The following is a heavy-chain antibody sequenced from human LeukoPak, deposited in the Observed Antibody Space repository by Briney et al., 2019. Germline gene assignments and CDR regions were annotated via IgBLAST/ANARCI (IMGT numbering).Heavy chain of an antibody. CDR1: GFTFSSYA. CDR3: AKEGYRSPYWFDP. D-gene: IGHD1-1*01. J-gene: IGHJ5*02. Sequence: PGGSLRLSCAASGFTFSSYAMHWVRQAPGKGLEWVAVISYDGSNKYYADSVKGRFTISRDNSKNTLYLQMNSLRAEDTAVYYCAKEGYRSPYWFDPWGQGTLVTVSS. CDR2: ISYDGSNK. V-gene: IGHV3-30-3*01.